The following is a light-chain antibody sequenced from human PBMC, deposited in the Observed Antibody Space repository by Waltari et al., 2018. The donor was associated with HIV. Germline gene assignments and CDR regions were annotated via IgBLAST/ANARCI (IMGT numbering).Light chain of an antibody. CDR3: SSYTSSTILA. J-gene: IGLJ2*01. Sequence: QSALTQPASVSGSPGQSITISCTGTSSDGGGYNYVSWYQQHPGKAPKLMIYEVSNRPSGVSDRFSGSKSGNTASLTISGLQAADEGDYYCSSYTSSTILAFGEGTKLTVL. V-gene: IGLV2-14*01. CDR2: EVS. CDR1: SSDGGGYNY.